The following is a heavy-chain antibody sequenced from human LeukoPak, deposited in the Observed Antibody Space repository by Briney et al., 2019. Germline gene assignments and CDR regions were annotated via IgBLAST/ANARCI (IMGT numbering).Heavy chain of an antibody. V-gene: IGHV3-30*02. CDR1: GFTFSSYG. J-gene: IGHJ2*01. D-gene: IGHD6-13*01. CDR3: AKFLIAAAGNFDL. CDR2: IRYDGSNK. Sequence: GGSLRLSCAASGFTFSSYGMHWVRQAPGKGLEWVAFIRYDGSNKYYADSVKGRFTISRDNSKNTLYLQMNSLRAEDTAVYYCAKFLIAAAGNFDLWGRGTLVTVSS.